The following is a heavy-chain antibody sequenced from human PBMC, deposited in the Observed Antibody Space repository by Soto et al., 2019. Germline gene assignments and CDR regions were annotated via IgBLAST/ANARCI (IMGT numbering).Heavy chain of an antibody. D-gene: IGHD4-17*01. CDR3: ARFHRDYGDYVYYFDY. V-gene: IGHV4-31*03. Sequence: PSETLYLTCTVSGDTISSAGYYWSWIRQHPGKGLEWIGYIYYSGSTYYNPSLKSRVTISVDTSKNQFSLKLSSVTAADTAVYYCARFHRDYGDYVYYFDYWGQGTLVTVSS. J-gene: IGHJ4*02. CDR2: IYYSGST. CDR1: GDTISSAGYY.